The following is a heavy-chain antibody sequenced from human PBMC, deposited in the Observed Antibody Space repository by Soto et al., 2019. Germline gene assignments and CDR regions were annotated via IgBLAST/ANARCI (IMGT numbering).Heavy chain of an antibody. V-gene: IGHV3-23*01. Sequence: EVQLLESGGGLVQPGGSLRLSCAASGFTFSTYVMNWVRQAPGKGLEWVSTISYSADKTFYADSVKGRFTISRDNSRDTLFLQMNSLRADDEALYYCARRAKTATTNWGAFDIWGQGTMVTVSS. D-gene: IGHD1-7*01. CDR3: ARRAKTATTNWGAFDI. J-gene: IGHJ3*02. CDR1: GFTFSTYV. CDR2: ISYSADKT.